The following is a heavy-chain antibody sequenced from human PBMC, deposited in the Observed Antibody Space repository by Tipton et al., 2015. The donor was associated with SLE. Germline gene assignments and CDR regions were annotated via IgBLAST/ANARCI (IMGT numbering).Heavy chain of an antibody. V-gene: IGHV4-31*11. CDR3: ARRRESSSSLDY. D-gene: IGHD6-6*01. CDR1: GGSFSSGGYY. CDR2: IYYSGST. Sequence: TLSLTCAVYGGSFSSGGYYWSWIRQHPGKGLEWIGYIYYSGSTYYNPSLGSRVTISVDTSKKQFSLKLSSVTAADTAVYYCARRRESSSSLDYWGQGTLVTVSS. J-gene: IGHJ4*02.